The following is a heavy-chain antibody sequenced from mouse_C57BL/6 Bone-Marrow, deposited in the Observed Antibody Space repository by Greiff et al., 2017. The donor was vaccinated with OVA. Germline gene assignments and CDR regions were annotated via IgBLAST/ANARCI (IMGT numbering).Heavy chain of an antibody. J-gene: IGHJ2*01. Sequence: EVHLVESGPGMVKPSQSLSLTCTVTGYSITSGYDWHWIRHFPGNKLEWMGYISYSGSTNYNPSLKSRISITHDTSKNHFFLKLNSVTTEDTATYYCARMRGYYFDYWGQGTTLTVSS. CDR2: ISYSGST. CDR1: GYSITSGYD. V-gene: IGHV3-1*01. CDR3: ARMRGYYFDY.